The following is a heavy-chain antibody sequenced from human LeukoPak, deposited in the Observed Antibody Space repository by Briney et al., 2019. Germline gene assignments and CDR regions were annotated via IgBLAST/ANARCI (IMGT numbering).Heavy chain of an antibody. Sequence: ASVKVSCKASGYTFTNYYMHWVRQGPGLGFEWMGWINPKSGGTSYPQKFQGRLSMTRDTSISTAYMELSRLGSDDTAVYYCVPSANYYYFDYWGQGTLVTVSS. CDR3: VPSANYYYFDY. D-gene: IGHD1-26*01. V-gene: IGHV1-2*02. J-gene: IGHJ4*02. CDR1: GYTFTNYY. CDR2: INPKSGGT.